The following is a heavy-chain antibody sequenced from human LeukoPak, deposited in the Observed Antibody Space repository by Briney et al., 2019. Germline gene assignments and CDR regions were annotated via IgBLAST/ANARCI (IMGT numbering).Heavy chain of an antibody. V-gene: IGHV4-34*01. D-gene: IGHD5-24*01. CDR2: INHSGST. CDR1: GGSFSGYY. Sequence: TSETLSLTCAVYGGSFSGYYWSWIRQPPGKGLEWMGEINHSGSTNYNPSLKSRVTISVDTSKNQFSLKLSSVTAADTAVYYCATVAIHRDGYNSLYYFDYWGQGTLVTVSS. CDR3: ATVAIHRDGYNSLYYFDY. J-gene: IGHJ4*02.